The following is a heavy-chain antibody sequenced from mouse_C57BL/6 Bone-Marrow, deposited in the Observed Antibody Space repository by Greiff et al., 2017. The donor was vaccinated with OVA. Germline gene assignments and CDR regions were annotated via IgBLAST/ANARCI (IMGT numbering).Heavy chain of an antibody. J-gene: IGHJ2*01. Sequence: VKVVESGPGLVAPSQSLSITCTVSGFSLTSYAISWVRQPPGKGLEWLGVIWTGGGTNYNSALKSRLSISKDNSKSQVFLKMNSLQTDDTARYYCARNADYYGSSHDYWGQGTTLTVSS. CDR3: ARNADYYGSSHDY. V-gene: IGHV2-9-1*01. CDR2: IWTGGGT. D-gene: IGHD1-1*01. CDR1: GFSLTSYA.